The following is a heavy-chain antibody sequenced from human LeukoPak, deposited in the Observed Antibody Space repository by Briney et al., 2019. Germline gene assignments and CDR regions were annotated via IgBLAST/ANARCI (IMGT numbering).Heavy chain of an antibody. CDR2: ISVNGGTT. Sequence: PXGSLRLSCAASGFTFSSYAMTWVRQAPGKGLEWVSSISVNGGTTYYADSVKGRFTISRDSSKNTLYLQMNSLRAEDTAVYYCVKGGGNVRRYFEYWGQGTLVTVSS. J-gene: IGHJ4*02. D-gene: IGHD4-23*01. CDR1: GFTFSSYA. V-gene: IGHV3-23*01. CDR3: VKGGGNVRRYFEY.